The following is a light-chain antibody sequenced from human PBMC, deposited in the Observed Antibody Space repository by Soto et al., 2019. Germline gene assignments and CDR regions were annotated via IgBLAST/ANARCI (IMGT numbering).Light chain of an antibody. CDR3: QSYDSNLSGSL. CDR1: SSNIGSNY. J-gene: IGLJ2*01. CDR2: RNN. Sequence: QSVLTQPPSASGTPGQRVTISCSGSSSNIGSNYVYWYQQLPGTAPKLLIYRNNQRPSGVPDRFSGSKSGTSASLAITGLQGEDEGDYYCQSYDSNLSGSLFGGGTKVTVL. V-gene: IGLV1-47*01.